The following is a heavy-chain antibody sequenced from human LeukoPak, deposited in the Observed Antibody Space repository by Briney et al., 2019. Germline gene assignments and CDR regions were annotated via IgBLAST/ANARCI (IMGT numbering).Heavy chain of an antibody. CDR1: GYTFTGYY. J-gene: IGHJ6*03. Sequence: ASVKVSCKASGYTFTGYYMHWVRQAPGQGLEWMGWINPNSGGTNYAQKFQGRVAMTRDTSISTAYMELSRLRSDDTAVYYCAREGGVMDPWCYYYMDVWGKGITVTVSS. V-gene: IGHV1-2*02. D-gene: IGHD1-26*01. CDR3: AREGGVMDPWCYYYMDV. CDR2: INPNSGGT.